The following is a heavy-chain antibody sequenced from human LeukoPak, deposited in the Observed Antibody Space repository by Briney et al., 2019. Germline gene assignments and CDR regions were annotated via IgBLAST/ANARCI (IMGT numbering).Heavy chain of an antibody. V-gene: IGHV1-2*02. CDR2: INPNSGGT. CDR1: GYTFTGYY. CDR3: VLRSPSDFDY. J-gene: IGHJ4*02. Sequence: ASVKVSCKASGYTFTGYYMHWVRQAPGQGLEWMGWINPNSGGTNYAQKFQGRVTMTRDTSISTAYMELSSLRSEDTAVYYCVLRSPSDFDYWGQGTLVTVSS. D-gene: IGHD5/OR15-5a*01.